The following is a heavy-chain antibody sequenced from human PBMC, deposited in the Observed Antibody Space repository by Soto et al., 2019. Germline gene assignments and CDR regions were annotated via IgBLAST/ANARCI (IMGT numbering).Heavy chain of an antibody. CDR2: IYHTGST. CDR3: ATGGYCSGGRCYSR. Sequence: QVQLQESGPGLVKPSETLSLTCTVSAGSITSFYWSWIRQPPGKGLEWIGYIYHTGSTNYNPSLKSRVTLSVDTSKNQYSLKLTSVTAADTAVYYCATGGYCSGGRCYSRWGQGTLVTVSS. V-gene: IGHV4-59*08. J-gene: IGHJ4*02. CDR1: AGSITSFY. D-gene: IGHD2-15*01.